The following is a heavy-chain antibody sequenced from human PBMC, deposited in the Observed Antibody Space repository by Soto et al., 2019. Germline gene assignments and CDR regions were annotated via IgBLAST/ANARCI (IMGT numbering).Heavy chain of an antibody. CDR2: ISWNSGNI. J-gene: IGHJ4*02. CDR3: TKGSSTSCFSPLDH. CDR1: GFSFDDYA. D-gene: IGHD2-2*01. V-gene: IGHV3-9*01. Sequence: EVQVVEWGGGLEQPGRSLRLSCAASGFSFDDYAMHWVRQAPGKGLEWVSCISWNSGNIVYSDSVKGRFTISRDNANNSLSLQMNSLRAEDTALYYCTKGSSTSCFSPLDHWGQGTLVTVSS.